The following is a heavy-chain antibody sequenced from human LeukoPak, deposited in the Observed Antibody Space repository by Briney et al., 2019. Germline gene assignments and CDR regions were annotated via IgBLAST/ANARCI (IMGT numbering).Heavy chain of an antibody. CDR3: ARDFFTMVRGVIIIDY. Sequence: SETLSLTCTVSGGSISSGSYYWSWIRQPAGKGLEWIGRIYTSGSTNYNPSLKSRVTISVDTSKNQFSLKLSSVTAADTAVYYCARDFFTMVRGVIIIDYWGQGTLVTVSS. CDR2: IYTSGST. CDR1: GGSISSGSYY. J-gene: IGHJ4*02. D-gene: IGHD3-10*01. V-gene: IGHV4-61*02.